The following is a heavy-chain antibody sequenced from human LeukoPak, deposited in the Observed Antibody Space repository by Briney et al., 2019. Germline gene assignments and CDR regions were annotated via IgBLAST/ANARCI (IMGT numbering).Heavy chain of an antibody. D-gene: IGHD3-16*02. CDR2: INHSGST. Sequence: PSETLSLTCAVYGGSFSGYYWSWIRQPPGKGLEWIGEINHSGSTNYNPSLKSRVTISVDTSKNQFSLKLSSVTAADTAVYYCARGRGDYIWGSYRYYVSYYFDYWAREPWSPSPQ. CDR1: GGSFSGYY. J-gene: IGHJ4*02. CDR3: ARGRGDYIWGSYRYYVSYYFDY. V-gene: IGHV4-34*01.